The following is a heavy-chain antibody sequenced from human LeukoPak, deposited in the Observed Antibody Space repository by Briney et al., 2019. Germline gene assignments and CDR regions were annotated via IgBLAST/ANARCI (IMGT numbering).Heavy chain of an antibody. CDR3: ASQKWELLRSWYFDY. D-gene: IGHD1-26*01. J-gene: IGHJ4*02. Sequence: PGGSLRLSCAASGFAFSIYWMSWVRQAPGKGLEWVSSISSGSSHIYYVDSVKGRFTISRDNAKNSLYLQMNSLRAEDTAVYYCASQKWELLRSWYFDYWGQGTLVTVSS. CDR1: GFAFSIYW. CDR2: ISSGSSHI. V-gene: IGHV3-21*01.